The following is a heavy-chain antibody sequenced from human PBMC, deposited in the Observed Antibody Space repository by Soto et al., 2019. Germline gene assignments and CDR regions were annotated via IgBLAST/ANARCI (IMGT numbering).Heavy chain of an antibody. CDR2: INHSRRT. CDR3: ARGLYRGYDSARDFDL. J-gene: IGHJ2*01. D-gene: IGHD5-12*01. CDR1: GGSFSGYY. V-gene: IGHV4-34*01. Sequence: QVQLQQWGAGLLKPSETLSLTCAVYGGSFSGYYWNWIRQPPGKGLEWIVEINHSRRTNFNPSLKSRVTISVDTSKTHFSVQLTSVTAAATAVYYWARGLYRGYDSARDFDLWGRGTLVTVSS.